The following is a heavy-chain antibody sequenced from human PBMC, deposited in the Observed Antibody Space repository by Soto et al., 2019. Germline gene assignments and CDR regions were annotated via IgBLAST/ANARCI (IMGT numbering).Heavy chain of an antibody. V-gene: IGHV3-30-3*01. CDR1: GFTFSSYA. J-gene: IGHJ6*02. CDR3: ARAAPQDV. Sequence: QVQLVESGGCVVQPGRSLRLSCAASGFTFSSYAMHWVRQAPGKGLEWVAVISYDGSNKYYADSVKGRFTISRDNSKNTLYLQMNSLRAEDTAVYYCARAAPQDVWGQGTTVTVSS. CDR2: ISYDGSNK.